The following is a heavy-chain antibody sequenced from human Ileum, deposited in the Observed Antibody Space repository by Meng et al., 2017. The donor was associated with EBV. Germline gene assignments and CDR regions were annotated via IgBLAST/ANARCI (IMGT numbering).Heavy chain of an antibody. CDR1: GFSFDTFD. CDR3: TNLSF. V-gene: IGHV3-30*18. D-gene: IGHD2/OR15-2a*01. Sequence: QVQLVGAGGVVGQPGRSLRVSCEASGFSFDTFDMHWARQAPGKGLEWVAVISYDENIKFYADSVKGRFTISRDNSKNTLYLQLNSLRPDDTAFYYCTNLSFWGQGTLVTVSS. CDR2: ISYDENIK. J-gene: IGHJ4*02.